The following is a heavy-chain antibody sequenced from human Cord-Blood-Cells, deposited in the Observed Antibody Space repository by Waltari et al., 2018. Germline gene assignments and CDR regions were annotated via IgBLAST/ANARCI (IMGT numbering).Heavy chain of an antibody. CDR3: AKEYSSSWYFDL. V-gene: IGHV3-23*01. D-gene: IGHD6-6*01. Sequence: EVQLLESGGGLVQPGGSLRLSCEASGFTFSSYAMSWVRQAPGKGLEWVSAISGVGGSTYYADSVKGRFTISRDNSKNTLYLQMNSLRAEDTAVYYCAKEYSSSWYFDLWGRGTLVTVSS. CDR1: GFTFSSYA. J-gene: IGHJ2*01. CDR2: ISGVGGST.